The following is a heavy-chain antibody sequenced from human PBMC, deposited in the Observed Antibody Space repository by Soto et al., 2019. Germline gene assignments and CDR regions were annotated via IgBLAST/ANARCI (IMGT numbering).Heavy chain of an antibody. J-gene: IGHJ5*02. CDR3: AREIAQYNWFDP. Sequence: SETLSLTCTVSGGSVSSGSYYWSWIRQPPGKGLEWIGYIYYSGSTNYNPSLKSRVTISVDTSKNQFSLKLSSVTAADTAVYYCAREIAQYNWFDPWGQGTLVTVSS. D-gene: IGHD2-21*01. CDR2: IYYSGST. CDR1: GGSVSSGSYY. V-gene: IGHV4-61*01.